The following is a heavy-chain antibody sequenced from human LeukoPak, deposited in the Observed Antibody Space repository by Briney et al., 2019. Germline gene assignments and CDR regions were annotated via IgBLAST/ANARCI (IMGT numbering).Heavy chain of an antibody. CDR3: AREDSGSYRQFDY. V-gene: IGHV4-4*07. CDR1: GGSISSYY. J-gene: IGHJ4*02. D-gene: IGHD1-26*01. Sequence: SETLSLTCTVSGGSISSYYWTWIRQPAGKGLEWIGRIYPSGSTNYNPSLKSRVTMSVDTSKNQFSLKLNSVTAADTAAYYCAREDSGSYRQFDYWGQGTLVTVSS. CDR2: IYPSGST.